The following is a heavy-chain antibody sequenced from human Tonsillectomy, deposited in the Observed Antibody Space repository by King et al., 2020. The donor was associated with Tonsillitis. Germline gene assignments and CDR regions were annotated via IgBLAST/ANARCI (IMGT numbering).Heavy chain of an antibody. V-gene: IGHV4-31*03. CDR2: IHHTGTT. D-gene: IGHD2-2*01. CDR3: ARDPYCRTTGCGVFDL. J-gene: IGHJ3*01. Sequence: VQLQESGPGLVRPSQTLSVTCTVSGGSVSSSGYCWSWIRHHPGKALEWIGYIHHTGTTYYNPSLQSRLSISMEESKNQFYLSLSAVTAADTAVYHCARDPYCRTTGCGVFDLWGHGTMVTVSS. CDR1: GGSVSSSGYC.